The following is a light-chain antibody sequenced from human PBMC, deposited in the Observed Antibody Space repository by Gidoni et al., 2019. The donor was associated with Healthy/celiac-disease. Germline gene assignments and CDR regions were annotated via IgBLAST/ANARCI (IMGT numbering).Light chain of an antibody. CDR2: DVS. J-gene: IGLJ3*02. CDR3: CSYAGSYTQV. V-gene: IGLV2-11*01. CDR1: SSDVGGYNY. Sequence: QSPLTQPRSVSGSPGQSVTIPCTGTSSDVGGYNYVSWYQQHPGKAPKLMIYDVSKRPSGVPDRFSGSKSGNTASLTISGLQAEDEADYYCCSYAGSYTQVFGGGTKLTVL.